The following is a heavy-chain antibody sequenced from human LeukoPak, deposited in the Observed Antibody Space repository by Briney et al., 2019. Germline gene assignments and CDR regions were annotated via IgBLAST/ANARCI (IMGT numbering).Heavy chain of an antibody. CDR3: ARDVGRGFDY. CDR1: GFTFDDYA. V-gene: IGHV3-43*02. J-gene: IGHJ4*02. D-gene: IGHD3-10*01. Sequence: GGSLRLSCAASGFTFDDYAMHWVRQAPGKGLEWVSLISGDGGSTYYADSVKGRFTISRDNSKNSLYLQMNSLRTEDTAVYYCARDVGRGFDYWGQGTLVTVSS. CDR2: ISGDGGST.